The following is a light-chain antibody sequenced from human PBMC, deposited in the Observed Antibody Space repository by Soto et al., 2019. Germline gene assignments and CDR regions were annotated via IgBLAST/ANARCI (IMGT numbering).Light chain of an antibody. CDR2: YDD. CDR3: AAWDDSLKGRV. Sequence: AVVTQPPSVSEAPRQRVTISCSGSSSNIGNNAVNWYQQLPGKAPKLLIYYDDLLPSGVSDRFSGSKSGTSASLAISGLQSEDEAVYYCAAWDDSLKGRVFGGGTKLTVL. V-gene: IGLV1-36*01. J-gene: IGLJ2*01. CDR1: SSNIGNNA.